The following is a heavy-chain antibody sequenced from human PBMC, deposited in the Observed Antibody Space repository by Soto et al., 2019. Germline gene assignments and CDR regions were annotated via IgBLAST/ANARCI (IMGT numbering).Heavy chain of an antibody. J-gene: IGHJ6*02. Sequence: SETLSLTCTVSGGSISSSSYYWGWIRQPPGKGLEWIGSIYYSGSTYYNPSLKSRVTISVDTSKNQFSLKLSSVTAADTAVYYCARVYCSGGSCYSVTNYFYGMDVWGQGTTVTVSS. D-gene: IGHD2-15*01. CDR2: IYYSGST. CDR3: ARVYCSGGSCYSVTNYFYGMDV. CDR1: GGSISSSSYY. V-gene: IGHV4-39*01.